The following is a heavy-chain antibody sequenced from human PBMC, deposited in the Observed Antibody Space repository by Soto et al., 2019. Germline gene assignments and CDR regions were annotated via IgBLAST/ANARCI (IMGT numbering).Heavy chain of an antibody. CDR3: ARARRLLWFGESIDWFDP. D-gene: IGHD3-10*01. CDR1: GYTFTSYA. J-gene: IGHJ5*02. Sequence: ASVKVSCKASGYTFTSYAMHWVRQAPGQRLEWMGWINAGNGNTKYSQKFQGRVTITRDTSASTAYMELSSLRSEDTAVYYCARARRLLWFGESIDWFDPWGQGTLVTVSS. V-gene: IGHV1-3*01. CDR2: INAGNGNT.